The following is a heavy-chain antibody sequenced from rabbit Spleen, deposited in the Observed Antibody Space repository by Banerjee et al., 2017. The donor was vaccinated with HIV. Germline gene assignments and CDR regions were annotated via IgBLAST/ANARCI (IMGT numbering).Heavy chain of an antibody. CDR1: GFSFSSGYY. CDR3: ARSYWTYGVPDAFDL. J-gene: IGHJ2*01. V-gene: IGHV1S40*01. Sequence: QSLEESGGGLVKPGASLTLTCKASGFSFSSGYYMCWVRQAPGKGLEWIACIYGGSSGTTYYASWAKGRFTIAKTSSTTVTLQMTSLTAADTATYFCARSYWTYGVPDAFDLWGPGTLVTVS. D-gene: IGHD2-1*01. CDR2: IYGGSSGTT.